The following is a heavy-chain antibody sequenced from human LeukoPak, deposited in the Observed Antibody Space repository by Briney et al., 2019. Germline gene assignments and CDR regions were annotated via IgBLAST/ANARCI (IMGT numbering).Heavy chain of an antibody. V-gene: IGHV4-59*01. Sequence: SETLSLTCTVSGGSISDSYWSWIRQPPGKGLEWIGYIFYNGNANYIPSLKSRVTISVDTSKNQFSLKMSSVTAADTAVYYCARTTAAGHYYYYYMDVWGKGTTVTVSS. CDR3: ARTTAAGHYYYYYMDV. D-gene: IGHD6-13*01. CDR2: IFYNGNA. J-gene: IGHJ6*03. CDR1: GGSISDSY.